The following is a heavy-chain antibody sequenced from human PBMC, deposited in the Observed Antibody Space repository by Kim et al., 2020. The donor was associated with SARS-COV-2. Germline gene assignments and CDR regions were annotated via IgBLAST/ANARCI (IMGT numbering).Heavy chain of an antibody. J-gene: IGHJ6*02. CDR2: IKSKTDGGTT. Sequence: GGSLRLSCAASGFTFSNAWMSWVRQAPGKGLEWVGRIKSKTDGGTTDYAAPVKGRFTISRDDSKNTLYLQMNSLKTEDTAVYYCTTDSAAYCSGGSCYEDDYYYGMDVWGQGTTVTVSS. V-gene: IGHV3-15*05. D-gene: IGHD2-15*01. CDR3: TTDSAAYCSGGSCYEDDYYYGMDV. CDR1: GFTFSNAW.